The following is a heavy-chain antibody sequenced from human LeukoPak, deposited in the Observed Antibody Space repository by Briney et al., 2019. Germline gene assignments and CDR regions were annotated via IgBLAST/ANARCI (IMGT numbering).Heavy chain of an antibody. CDR2: ISWNSGSI. J-gene: IGHJ4*02. CDR1: GFTFYDYA. Sequence: GGSLRLSCAASGFTFYDYAMHWVRQAPGKGLEWASGISWNSGSIGYADSVKGRFTISRDNAKNSLYLQMNSLRAEDTALYYCAKDNGYDILTGYYDYWGQGTLVTVSS. CDR3: AKDNGYDILTGYYDY. V-gene: IGHV3-9*01. D-gene: IGHD3-9*01.